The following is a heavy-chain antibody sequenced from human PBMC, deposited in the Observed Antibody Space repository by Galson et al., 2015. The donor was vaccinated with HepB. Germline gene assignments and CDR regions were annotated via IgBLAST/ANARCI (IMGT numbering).Heavy chain of an antibody. Sequence: SLRLSCAASGFTFSSFNMKWVRQAPGKGLESIAYISTSDTIYYADSVKGRFTISRDSAKNSLYLQMNSLRAEDTAVYYCARVWREPGVWGQGTLVTVSS. D-gene: IGHD1-26*01. CDR2: ISTSDTI. CDR1: GFTFSSFN. J-gene: IGHJ4*02. CDR3: ARVWREPGV. V-gene: IGHV3-48*01.